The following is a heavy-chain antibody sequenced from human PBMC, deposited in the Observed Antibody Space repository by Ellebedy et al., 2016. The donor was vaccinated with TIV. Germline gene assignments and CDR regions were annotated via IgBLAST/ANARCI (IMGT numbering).Heavy chain of an antibody. J-gene: IGHJ4*02. V-gene: IGHV3-7*03. CDR3: ARRGLAAGGTLLYY. D-gene: IGHD6-13*01. CDR2: IKQDGSEK. Sequence: GESLKISCEASGFTFSGHSMNWVRQAPGKGLEWVAHIKQDGSEKYYVDSVKGRFTISRDNAENSLYLQMNSLRAEDTAVYYCARRGLAAGGTLLYYWGQGTLVTVSS. CDR1: GFTFSGHS.